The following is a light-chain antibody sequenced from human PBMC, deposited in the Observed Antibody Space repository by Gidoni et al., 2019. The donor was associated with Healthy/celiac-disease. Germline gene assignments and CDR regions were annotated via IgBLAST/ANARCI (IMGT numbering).Light chain of an antibody. V-gene: IGKV1-39*01. CDR1: QSISSY. J-gene: IGKJ2*01. CDR3: QQSYSTLGYT. Sequence: DIQMPQSPSSLSASVGDRVTSTCRASQSISSYLNWYQQKPGKAPKLLIYAASSLQSGVPSRFSGSGSGTDFTLTISSLQPEDFATYYCQQSYSTLGYTFGQGTKLEIK. CDR2: AAS.